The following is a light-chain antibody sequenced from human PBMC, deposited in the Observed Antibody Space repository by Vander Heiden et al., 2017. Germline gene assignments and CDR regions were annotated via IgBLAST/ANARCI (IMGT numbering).Light chain of an antibody. J-gene: IGKJ2*01. CDR1: QSLLHSNGYNY. Sequence: DMVMTQSPLSLRVTPGEPASISCRSSQSLLHSNGYNYLDWYLQKPGQSPQLLIYLGSNRASGVPDRFSGSGSGTDFTLKISRVEAEDVGVYYCMQALQTPNTFGQGTKLEIK. V-gene: IGKV2-28*01. CDR2: LGS. CDR3: MQALQTPNT.